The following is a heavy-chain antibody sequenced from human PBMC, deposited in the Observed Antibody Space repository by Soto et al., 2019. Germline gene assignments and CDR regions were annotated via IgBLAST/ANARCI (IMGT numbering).Heavy chain of an antibody. Sequence: GSLRLSCAASGFTFSSYGMHWVRQAPGKGLEWVAVIWYDGSNKYYADSVKGRFTISRDNSKNTLYLQMNSLRAEDTAVYYCAREELRFLEWLPNFDYWGQGTLVTVSS. CDR2: IWYDGSNK. CDR1: GFTFSSYG. CDR3: AREELRFLEWLPNFDY. J-gene: IGHJ4*02. D-gene: IGHD3-3*01. V-gene: IGHV3-33*01.